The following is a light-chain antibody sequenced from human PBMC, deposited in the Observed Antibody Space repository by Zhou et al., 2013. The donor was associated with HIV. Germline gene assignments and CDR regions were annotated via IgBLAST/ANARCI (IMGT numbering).Light chain of an antibody. CDR1: QSVGSY. J-gene: IGKJ4*01. V-gene: IGKV3-11*01. CDR2: DAS. CDR3: QQRSTWPLT. Sequence: EIVLTQSPATLSLSPGERAILSCRASQSVGSYFAWYQQRPGQAPRLLIYDASNRATGIPARFSGSGSGADFTLTISGLEPEDFAVYYCQQRSTWPLTFGGGTKVGDQ.